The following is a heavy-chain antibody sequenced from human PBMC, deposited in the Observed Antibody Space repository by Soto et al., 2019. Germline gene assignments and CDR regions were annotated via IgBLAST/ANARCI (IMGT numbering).Heavy chain of an antibody. D-gene: IGHD6-19*01. V-gene: IGHV3-33*01. CDR1: GFTFSSYG. CDR3: VRDSSGRSKPANYFDY. J-gene: IGHJ4*02. CDR2: IWYDGSNK. Sequence: PGGSLRLSCAASGFTFSSYGMHWVRQAPGKGLEWVAVIWYDGSNKKYADSVKGRITISRDNFKNTLYLQMNSLRAEDTGVFYCVRDSSGRSKPANYFDYWGQGTLVTVSS.